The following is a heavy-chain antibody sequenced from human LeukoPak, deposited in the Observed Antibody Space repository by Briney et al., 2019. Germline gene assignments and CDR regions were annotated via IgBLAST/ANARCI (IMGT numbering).Heavy chain of an antibody. J-gene: IGHJ4*02. CDR3: ASLTTVTHAFDY. CDR1: GGSISSSFYY. D-gene: IGHD4-17*01. V-gene: IGHV4-39*01. Sequence: SEILSLTCTVSGGSISSSFYYWGWIRQPPGKGLEWIGSIYYNGSTYDSPSLRSRVTISVDTSKNQFSLKLSSVTAADTAVYYCASLTTVTHAFDYWGQGTLVTVSS. CDR2: IYYNGST.